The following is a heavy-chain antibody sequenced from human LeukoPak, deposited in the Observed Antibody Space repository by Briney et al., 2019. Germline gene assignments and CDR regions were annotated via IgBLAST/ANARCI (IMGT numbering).Heavy chain of an antibody. CDR1: GYTFTGYY. V-gene: IGHV1-8*03. CDR2: MNPNSGNT. J-gene: IGHJ5*02. Sequence: ASVKVSCKASGYTFTGYYMHWVRQATGQGLEWMGWMNPNSGNTGYAQKFQGRVTITRNTSISTAYMELSSLRSEDTAVYYCARMRRWWFDPWGQGTLVTVSS. CDR3: ARMRRWWFDP. D-gene: IGHD2-15*01.